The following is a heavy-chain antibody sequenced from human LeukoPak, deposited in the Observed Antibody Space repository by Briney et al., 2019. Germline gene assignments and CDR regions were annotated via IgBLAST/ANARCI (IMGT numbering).Heavy chain of an antibody. CDR3: ARDLPYGDYFPYGMDV. Sequence: GGSLRLSCAASGFTFSSYAMSWVRQAPGKGLEWVSTISGSDSSTYYADSVRGRFTISRDNAKNSLYLQMNSLRAEDTAVYYCARDLPYGDYFPYGMDVWGQGTTVTVSS. J-gene: IGHJ6*02. D-gene: IGHD4-17*01. V-gene: IGHV3-23*01. CDR1: GFTFSSYA. CDR2: ISGSDSST.